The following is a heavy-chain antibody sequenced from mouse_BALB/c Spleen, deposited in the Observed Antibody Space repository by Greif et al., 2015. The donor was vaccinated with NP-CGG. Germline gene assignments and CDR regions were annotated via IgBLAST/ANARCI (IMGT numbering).Heavy chain of an antibody. CDR1: GYTFSSYW. CDR3: ARSTMITTYYAMDY. CDR2: ILPGSGST. J-gene: IGHJ4*01. D-gene: IGHD2-4*01. Sequence: QVQLKESGAELMKPGASVKISCKATGYTFSSYWIEWVKQRPGHGLEWIGEILPGSGSTNYNEKFEGKATFTADTSSNTAYMQLSSLTSEDSAVYYCARSTMITTYYAMDYWGQGTSVTVSS. V-gene: IGHV1-9*01.